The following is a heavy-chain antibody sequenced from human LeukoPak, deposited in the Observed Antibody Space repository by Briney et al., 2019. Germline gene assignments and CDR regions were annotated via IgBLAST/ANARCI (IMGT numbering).Heavy chain of an antibody. V-gene: IGHV1-46*01. J-gene: IGHJ4*02. Sequence: ASVTVSCKASGYTFTSYGISWVRQAPGQGLEWMGIINPSGGSTSYAQKFQGRVTMTRDMSTSTVYMELNSLRAEDTAVYYCAKKKTDYSYPSSFDYWGQGTLVTVSS. CDR1: GYTFTSYG. CDR3: AKKKTDYSYPSSFDY. D-gene: IGHD4-11*01. CDR2: INPSGGST.